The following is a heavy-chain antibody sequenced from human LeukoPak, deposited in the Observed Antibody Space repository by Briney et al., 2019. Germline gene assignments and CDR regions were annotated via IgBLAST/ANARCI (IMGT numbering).Heavy chain of an antibody. D-gene: IGHD5-12*01. CDR3: ARLSSGYDWPPYFDY. V-gene: IGHV5-51*01. CDR2: IFPGESHI. CDR1: GYSFRDYW. J-gene: IGHJ4*02. Sequence: GESLKISCKGFGYSFRDYWIGWVRQMPGKDLEWMGIIFPGESHINYSPTFEGRVTISADESISTAYLQWSSLKASDTAMYYCARLSSGYDWPPYFDYWGQGTLVTVSS.